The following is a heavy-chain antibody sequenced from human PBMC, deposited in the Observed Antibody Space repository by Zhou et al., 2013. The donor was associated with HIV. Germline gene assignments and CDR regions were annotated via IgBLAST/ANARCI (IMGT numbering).Heavy chain of an antibody. D-gene: IGHD3-16*01. V-gene: IGHV1-2*02. CDR1: GYTFTAYY. CDR2: INPNSGGT. J-gene: IGHJ3*01. CDR3: ARDRLASRQGDAFDF. Sequence: QVQLVQSGAVVKKPGASVKVSCKSSGYTFTAYYIHWVRQAPGQGLEWMGWINPNSGGTNYAQNFQGTVTMTRDTSITTAYLELSRLRSDDTAMYYCARDRLASRQGDAFDFWGQGTMVTVSS.